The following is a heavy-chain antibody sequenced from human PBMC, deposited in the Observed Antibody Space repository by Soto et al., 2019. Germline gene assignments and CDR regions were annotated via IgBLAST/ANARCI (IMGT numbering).Heavy chain of an antibody. CDR3: ARDNRYSSSWYDAFDI. Sequence: GGSLRLSCAASGFTFSSYAMHWVRQAPGKGLEWVAVISYDGSNKYYADSVKGRFTISRDNSKNTLYLQMNSLRAEDTAVYYCARDNRYSSSWYDAFDIWGQGTMVTVSS. D-gene: IGHD6-13*01. J-gene: IGHJ3*02. CDR1: GFTFSSYA. V-gene: IGHV3-30-3*01. CDR2: ISYDGSNK.